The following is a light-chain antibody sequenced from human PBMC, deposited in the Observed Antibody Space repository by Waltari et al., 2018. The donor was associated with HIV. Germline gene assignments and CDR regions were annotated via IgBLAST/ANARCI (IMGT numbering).Light chain of an antibody. CDR2: DDS. J-gene: IGLJ2*01. V-gene: IGLV3-21*04. CDR3: QVWVDSRDVAVI. Sequence: SYALTQPPSVSVAPGKTARITCGGDNIGGKLVHWYQQKPGQAPVLVMCDDSDRPSGIPERVSGSNSGNTATLTISRVEGGDEADYYCQVWVDSRDVAVIFGGGTKLTVL. CDR1: NIGGKL.